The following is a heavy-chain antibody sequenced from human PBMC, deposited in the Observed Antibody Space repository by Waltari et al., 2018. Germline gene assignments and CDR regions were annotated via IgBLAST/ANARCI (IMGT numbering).Heavy chain of an antibody. V-gene: IGHV3-23*04. CDR3: AKASKEYYYMDV. J-gene: IGHJ6*03. Sequence: EVQLVESGEGLVQPGGSLRLSCAASGFTFSSYAMSWVRQAPGKGLEWVSAISGRCGSTYYADSVKGRFTISRDNSKNTLYLQMNSLRAEDTAVYYCAKASKEYYYMDVWGKGTTVTVSS. CDR2: ISGRCGST. CDR1: GFTFSSYA.